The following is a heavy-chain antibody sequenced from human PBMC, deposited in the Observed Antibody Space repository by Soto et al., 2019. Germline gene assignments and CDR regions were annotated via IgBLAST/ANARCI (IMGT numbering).Heavy chain of an antibody. D-gene: IGHD2-2*01. V-gene: IGHV3-49*04. CDR1: GFTFGGYA. Sequence: HPGGSLRLSCTASGFTFGGYAMSWVRQAPGKGLEWVGFIRSKPYGETTEYAASVKGRFTISRDDSKNIAYLQMNSLKSEDTAVYYCTRVGPALDYFDYWGQGTPVTVSS. CDR3: TRVGPALDYFDY. J-gene: IGHJ4*02. CDR2: IRSKPYGETT.